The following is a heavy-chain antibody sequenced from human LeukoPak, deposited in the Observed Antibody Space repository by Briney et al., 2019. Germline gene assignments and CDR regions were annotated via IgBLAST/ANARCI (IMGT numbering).Heavy chain of an antibody. CDR3: ARLNPLEHLFSFYFDS. Sequence: KPSETLSLTCSVSGDSISNGHYYWGWIRQPPGKGLEWLATISSRGSTFYNPSLKSRVTISVDTSKNQIPLNLSSVTASDTSLYYCARLNPLEHLFSFYFDSWGQGILATVSS. CDR1: GDSISNGHYY. J-gene: IGHJ4*02. CDR2: ISSRGST. V-gene: IGHV4-39*01. D-gene: IGHD3-3*01.